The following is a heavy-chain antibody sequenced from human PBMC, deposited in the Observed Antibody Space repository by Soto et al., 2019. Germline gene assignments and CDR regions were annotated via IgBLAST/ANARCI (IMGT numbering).Heavy chain of an antibody. V-gene: IGHV3-30*18. CDR1: GFIFTSFG. D-gene: IGHD6-13*01. J-gene: IGHJ4*02. CDR3: AKDFRELATVAPDVS. Sequence: QVQLVESGGGVVQPGTSLKLSCATSGFIFTSFGMHWLRQAPGKGLEWVAVISYDGIDENYADSVKGRFAISRDKSKSTVYLHMNTLRVEDTAGYYCAKDFRELATVAPDVSWAPGTLVTVSS. CDR2: ISYDGIDE.